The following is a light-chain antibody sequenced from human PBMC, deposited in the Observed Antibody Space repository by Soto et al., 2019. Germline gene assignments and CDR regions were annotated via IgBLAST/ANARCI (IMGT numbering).Light chain of an antibody. CDR3: QQYEMYPMT. V-gene: IGKV1-5*03. Sequence: DSQMTQYPSTLSASIGDRVTITFLAGQSISSWLAWVQQKPGKAPKLLISKSSTLQSGVPPRFIGSGSGKEFALTISNLQPDDFATYYCQQYEMYPMTFGGGTKVDIK. J-gene: IGKJ4*01. CDR2: KSS. CDR1: QSISSW.